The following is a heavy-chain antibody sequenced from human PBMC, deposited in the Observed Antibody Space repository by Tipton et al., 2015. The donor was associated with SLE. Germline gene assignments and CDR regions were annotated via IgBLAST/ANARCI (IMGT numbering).Heavy chain of an antibody. CDR1: GGSFSGYY. V-gene: IGHV4-34*01. D-gene: IGHD2-8*02. Sequence: TLSLTCAVYGGSFSGYYWSWIRQPPGKGLEWIGEINHSGGTNYNPSLKSRVTISVDTSKNQFSLKLSSATAADTAVYYCARLGYCTGDTVCFTGIDQWGQGTLVTVSS. CDR3: ARLGYCTGDTVCFTGIDQ. CDR2: INHSGGT. J-gene: IGHJ5*02.